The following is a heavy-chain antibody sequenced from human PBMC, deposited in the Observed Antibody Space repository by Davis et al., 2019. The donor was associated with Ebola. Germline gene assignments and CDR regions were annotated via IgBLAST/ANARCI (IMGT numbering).Heavy chain of an antibody. D-gene: IGHD6-19*01. Sequence: SETLSPTCTVPGGSISSSSYYWGWIRQPPGKGLEWIGSTYYSGSTYYNPSLKCPVTISVDTSKNQFSLKLSSVTAADTAVYYCARGPSIAVAWVQRVWGQGTTVTVSS. J-gene: IGHJ6*02. CDR1: GGSISSSSYY. CDR2: TYYSGST. V-gene: IGHV4-39*01. CDR3: ARGPSIAVAWVQRV.